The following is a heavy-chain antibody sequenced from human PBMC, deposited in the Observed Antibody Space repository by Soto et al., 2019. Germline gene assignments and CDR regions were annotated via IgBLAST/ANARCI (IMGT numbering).Heavy chain of an antibody. CDR3: ARRSRPIEY. D-gene: IGHD6-25*01. J-gene: IGHJ4*02. Sequence: GGSLRLSCEGTGFTFSKYSLNWVRQAPGKGLEWISYISSSSNSVDYAVSVKGRFIISRDNAKNSLYPQMDFLRHEDTAVYYCARRSRPIEYWGRGTLVTVYS. CDR2: ISSSSNSV. CDR1: GFTFSKYS. V-gene: IGHV3-48*02.